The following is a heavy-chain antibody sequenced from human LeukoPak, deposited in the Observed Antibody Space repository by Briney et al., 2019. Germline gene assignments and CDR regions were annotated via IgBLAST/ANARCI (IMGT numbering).Heavy chain of an antibody. V-gene: IGHV4-34*01. Sequence: SETLSLTCAVSGGSFSGYYWSWIRQPPGKGLEWSGEINHSGITNYNPYLKSRVTISVDTSKNQFSLKLSSVTAADTAVYYCARLTGRAAAGRRPNYYYYYMDVWGKGTTVTISS. CDR1: GGSFSGYY. D-gene: IGHD6-13*01. CDR3: ARLTGRAAAGRRPNYYYYYMDV. J-gene: IGHJ6*03. CDR2: INHSGIT.